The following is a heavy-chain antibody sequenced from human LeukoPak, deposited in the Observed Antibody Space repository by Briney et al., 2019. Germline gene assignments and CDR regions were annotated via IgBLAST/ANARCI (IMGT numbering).Heavy chain of an antibody. J-gene: IGHJ4*02. CDR3: ARDPIPPYCSGGSCYSMNYFDY. D-gene: IGHD2-15*01. CDR1: GGTFSSYA. Sequence: SVKVSCKASGGTFSSYAISWVRQAPGQGLEWMGRIIPIFGTANYAQKFQGRVTITTDESTSTAYMELSSLRSEDTAVYYCARDPIPPYCSGGSCYSMNYFDYWGQGTLITVSS. V-gene: IGHV1-69*05. CDR2: IIPIFGTA.